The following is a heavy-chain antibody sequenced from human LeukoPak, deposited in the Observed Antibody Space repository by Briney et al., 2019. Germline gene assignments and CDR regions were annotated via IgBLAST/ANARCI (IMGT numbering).Heavy chain of an antibody. V-gene: IGHV2-5*01. CDR3: AHRRKSGPALHTTGTTLFDY. CDR2: IYWNDDK. D-gene: IGHD1-1*01. J-gene: IGHJ4*02. CDR1: GFSLSASGVG. Sequence: SGPTLVNPTQTLTLTCTFSGFSLSASGVGVGWIRQPPGKALEWLALIYWNDDKRYSPSLKSRLTITKDTSKNQVVLTMTNMDPVDTATYYCAHRRKSGPALHTTGTTLFDYWGQGTLVTVSS.